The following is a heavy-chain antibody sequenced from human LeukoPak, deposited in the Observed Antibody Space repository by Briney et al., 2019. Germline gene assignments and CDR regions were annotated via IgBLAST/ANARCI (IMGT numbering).Heavy chain of an antibody. D-gene: IGHD6-13*01. Sequence: GGSLRLFCAASGFTFFNYAMLCLRRPAARDLLGFSLIIGDGGSTYYADLVKGRLNISRDNSKDSLYLQMNSLRTEVTDLYYCEKDICVSSSLYSYYYYCMDVWGQGSTVTVS. V-gene: IGHV3-43*02. J-gene: IGHJ6*02. CDR2: IIGDGGST. CDR3: EKDICVSSSLYSYYYYCMDV. CDR1: GFTFFNYA.